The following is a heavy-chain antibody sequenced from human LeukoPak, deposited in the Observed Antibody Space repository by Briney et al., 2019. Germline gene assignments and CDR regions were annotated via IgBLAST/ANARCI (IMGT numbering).Heavy chain of an antibody. CDR3: VLRYYYFDY. CDR1: GFTFSSYG. Sequence: EGSLRLSCAASGFTFSSYGMHWVRQAPGKGLEWVAVISYDGSNKYYADSVKGRFTISRDNSKNTLYLQMNSLRAEDTAVYYCVLRYYYFDYWGQGTLVTVSS. CDR2: ISYDGSNK. J-gene: IGHJ4*02. V-gene: IGHV3-30*03. D-gene: IGHD2-15*01.